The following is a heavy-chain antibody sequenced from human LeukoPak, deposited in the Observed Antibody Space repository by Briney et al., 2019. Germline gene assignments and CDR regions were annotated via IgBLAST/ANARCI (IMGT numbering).Heavy chain of an antibody. CDR2: ISRSSSHI. CDR1: EFNFGSYS. J-gene: IGHJ4*02. V-gene: IGHV3-21*01. CDR3: VRDPDALDY. Sequence: GGSLRLSCVASEFNFGSYSMNWVRQAPGKGLEWVSSISRSSSHIYYADSVKGRFSISRDNAKNSLYLQMNSLRDEDTAVYYCVRDPDALDYWGQGTLVTVSS. D-gene: IGHD2-2*01.